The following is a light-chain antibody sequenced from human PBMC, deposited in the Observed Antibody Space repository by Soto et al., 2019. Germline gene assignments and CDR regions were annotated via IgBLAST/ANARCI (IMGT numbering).Light chain of an antibody. CDR2: GAS. CDR1: QSVSSN. V-gene: IGKV3-15*01. Sequence: EIVMTQSPATLSVSPGERATLSCRASQSVSSNLAWYQQKPGQAPRLLIYGASTRATGIPARFSGSGSGTEFTLTISSLQSEDFAVYYCQQYNNWPKTFGQVTTLEIK. J-gene: IGKJ2*01. CDR3: QQYNNWPKT.